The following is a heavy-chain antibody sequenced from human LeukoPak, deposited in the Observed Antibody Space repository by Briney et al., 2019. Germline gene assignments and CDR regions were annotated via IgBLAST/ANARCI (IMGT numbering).Heavy chain of an antibody. CDR1: GFTFSSYE. D-gene: IGHD1-7*01. V-gene: IGHV3-48*03. CDR2: ISSSGSTI. CDR3: ARGRYNWNYSHVY. Sequence: PGGSLRLSCAASGFTFSSYEMNWVRQAPGKGLEWVSYISSSGSTIYYADSVKGRFTISRDNAKNSLYLQMNSLRAEDTAVYYCARGRYNWNYSHVYRGQGTLVTVSS. J-gene: IGHJ4*02.